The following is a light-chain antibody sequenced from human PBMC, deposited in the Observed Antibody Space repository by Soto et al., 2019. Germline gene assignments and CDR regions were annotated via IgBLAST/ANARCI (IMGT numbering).Light chain of an antibody. CDR3: QQYVKSPGT. CDR2: AA. Sequence: EIVLTQSPGTLSLSPGERATLSCRASQGVSSRYLAWYQQKPGQAPRLLFYAAFRATGTPDRFSGSGSGTDFTLTISRLEPEDVAVYYCQQYVKSPGTFGQGTKVDIK. J-gene: IGKJ1*01. CDR1: QGVSSRY. V-gene: IGKV3-20*01.